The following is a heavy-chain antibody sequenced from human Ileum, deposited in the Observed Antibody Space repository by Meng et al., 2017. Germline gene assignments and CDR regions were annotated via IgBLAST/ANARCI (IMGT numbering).Heavy chain of an antibody. J-gene: IGHJ4*02. CDR3: ARGTPGRSYSDY. V-gene: IGHV1-18*01. Sequence: QVQPVQSGAEVEKPGASMKVACKASDDTFTGYGVSWVRQAPGQGLEWMAWLGAHDGDTSHAPKFQGRVTVSADRPTATAYMELRSLRSDDTAVYYCARGTPGRSYSDYWGQGTLVTVSS. CDR2: LGAHDGDT. D-gene: IGHD3-10*01. CDR1: DDTFTGYG.